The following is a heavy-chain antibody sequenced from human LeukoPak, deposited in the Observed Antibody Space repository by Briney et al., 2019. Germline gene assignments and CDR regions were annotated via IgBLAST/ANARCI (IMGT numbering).Heavy chain of an antibody. CDR1: GFTFNNYA. J-gene: IGHJ4*02. CDR2: ISGGGETT. V-gene: IGHV3-23*01. Sequence: GGSLRLSCAASGFTFNNYAMNWVRQAPGKGLEWVSSISGGGETTYYADSAKGRFTISRDNSQNTLYLQMNSLRAEDTAVYYCAKDYADYVGYFLFDYWGQGTLVTVSS. D-gene: IGHD4-17*01. CDR3: AKDYADYVGYFLFDY.